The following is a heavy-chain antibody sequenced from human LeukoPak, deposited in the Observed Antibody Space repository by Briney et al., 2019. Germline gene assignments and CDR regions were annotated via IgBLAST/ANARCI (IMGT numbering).Heavy chain of an antibody. Sequence: GGSLRLSCAASGFTFSSHWMHWVRQGPGKGLVWVSRINSDGSSTTYADSVKGRFTMSRDNAKNTLYLQMNSLRAEDTAVYYCARENGGSYYFPYWGQGILVTVSS. V-gene: IGHV3-74*01. J-gene: IGHJ4*02. CDR2: INSDGSST. CDR1: GFTFSSHW. D-gene: IGHD1-26*01. CDR3: ARENGGSYYFPY.